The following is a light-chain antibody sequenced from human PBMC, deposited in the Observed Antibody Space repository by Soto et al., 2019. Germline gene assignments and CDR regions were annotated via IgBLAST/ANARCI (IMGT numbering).Light chain of an antibody. V-gene: IGLV3-21*01. CDR1: NIGRKS. CDR2: YDS. J-gene: IGLJ1*01. Sequence: SYELTQPPSVSVAPGKTARITCGGNNIGRKSVHWYQQKPGQAPVLVIYYDSDRPSGIPERFSGSNSGNTATLTISRVEAGDEADYYCHVWDSPSDLFGTGTKVTVL. CDR3: HVWDSPSDL.